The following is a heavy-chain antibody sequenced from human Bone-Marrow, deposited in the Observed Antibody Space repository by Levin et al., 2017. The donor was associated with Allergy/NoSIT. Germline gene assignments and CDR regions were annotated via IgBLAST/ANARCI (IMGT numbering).Heavy chain of an antibody. V-gene: IGHV3-23*01. CDR3: AKPKRLCGPHCSSAFDH. D-gene: IGHD2-21*02. J-gene: IGHJ4*02. CDR2: FSSSAFNA. CDR1: GFTFNNFA. Sequence: LAGGSLRLSCATSGFTFNNFAMSWVRQAPGKGLEWVSTFSSSAFNAYYADSVKGRFTISTDSSKNILYLEMNTLRVDDTAIYYCAKPKRLCGPHCSSAFDHWGQGTLVTVSS.